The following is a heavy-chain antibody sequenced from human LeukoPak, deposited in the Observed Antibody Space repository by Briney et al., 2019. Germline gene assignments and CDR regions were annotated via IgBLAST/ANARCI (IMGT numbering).Heavy chain of an antibody. V-gene: IGHV1-2*02. J-gene: IGHJ4*02. CDR3: AAPLAAAGGSPAFDY. CDR1: GYTFTGFY. Sequence: GVSVKVSCKTSGYTFTGFYLHWVRQAPGHGLEWMGWMNPDSGATNYAQKFQGRVTLTRDTSINTGYMELTGLTSDDTAVYYCAAPLAAAGGSPAFDYWGQGTLVTVSS. D-gene: IGHD6-13*01. CDR2: MNPDSGAT.